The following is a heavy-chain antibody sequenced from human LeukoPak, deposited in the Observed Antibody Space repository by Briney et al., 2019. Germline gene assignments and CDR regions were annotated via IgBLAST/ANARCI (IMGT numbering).Heavy chain of an antibody. CDR2: ISSSGSTK. CDR3: ARDGHAYGRGSPHY. J-gene: IGHJ4*02. Sequence: GGSRRLSWAASGFTFGDYYISWVRQAPGKGLEWDSYISSSGSTKYYADSVEGRFTISRDNAKNSYLQMNSLRAEDTAVYYCARDGHAYGRGSPHYWGQGTLVTVSS. V-gene: IGHV3-11*01. D-gene: IGHD3-10*01. CDR1: GFTFGDYY.